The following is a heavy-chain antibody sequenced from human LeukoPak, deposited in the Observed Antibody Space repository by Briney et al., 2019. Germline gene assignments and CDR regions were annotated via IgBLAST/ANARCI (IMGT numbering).Heavy chain of an antibody. D-gene: IGHD1-26*01. CDR2: IYYNANT. V-gene: IGHV4-39*07. Sequence: PGGSLRLSCAASGFTFSSYAMSWVRQPPGKGLEWIGSIYYNANTYYNPSLKSRITISVDTSKNQFSLRLSSVTAADTAVYYCARVGATPRYYNYYGMDVWGQGTTDTVSS. CDR1: GFTFSSYA. J-gene: IGHJ6*02. CDR3: ARVGATPRYYNYYGMDV.